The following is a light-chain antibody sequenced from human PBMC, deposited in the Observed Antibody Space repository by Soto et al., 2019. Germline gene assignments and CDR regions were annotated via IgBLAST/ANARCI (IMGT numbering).Light chain of an antibody. Sequence: DIVMTQSPDSLAVSLGERATINCKSSQSVLYSSNNKKYLAWYQQKPGQPPKLLIYWASTRESGVPDRFSGSGSGTDFTLTISSRQAEDVAVYYCQQYYSTPRTFGQGTKVEIK. CDR2: WAS. J-gene: IGKJ1*01. CDR3: QQYYSTPRT. CDR1: QSVLYSSNNKKY. V-gene: IGKV4-1*01.